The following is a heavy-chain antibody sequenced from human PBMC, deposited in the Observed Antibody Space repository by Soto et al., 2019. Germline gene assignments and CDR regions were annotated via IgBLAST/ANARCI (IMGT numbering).Heavy chain of an antibody. V-gene: IGHV3-30*18. J-gene: IGHJ4*02. CDR3: AKDGNYYDSSGPDY. CDR2: ISYDGSNK. D-gene: IGHD3-22*01. CDR1: GFTFSSYG. Sequence: QVQLVESGGGVVQPGRSLRLSCAASGFTFSSYGMLWVRQAPGKGLEWVAVISYDGSNKYYADSVKGRFTISRDNSKNTLYLQMNSLRAEDTAVYYCAKDGNYYDSSGPDYWGQGTLVTVSS.